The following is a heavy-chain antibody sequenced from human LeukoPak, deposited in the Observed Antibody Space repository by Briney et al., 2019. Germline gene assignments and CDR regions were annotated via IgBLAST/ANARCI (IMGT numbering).Heavy chain of an antibody. Sequence: ASVKVSCKASGYTFTSYYMHWVRQAPGQGLEWMGWINPNSGGTNYAQKFQGRVTMTRDTSISTAYMELSRLRSDDTAVYYCARADLSSSSFHYYYYYYMDVWGKGTTVTVSS. CDR1: GYTFTSYY. V-gene: IGHV1-2*02. CDR3: ARADLSSSSFHYYYYYYMDV. J-gene: IGHJ6*03. CDR2: INPNSGGT. D-gene: IGHD6-6*01.